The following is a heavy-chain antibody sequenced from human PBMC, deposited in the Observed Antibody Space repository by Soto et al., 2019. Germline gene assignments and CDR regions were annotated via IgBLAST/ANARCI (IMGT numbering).Heavy chain of an antibody. D-gene: IGHD2-21*01. CDR1: GGTFSSYA. Sequence: QVQLVQSGAEVKKPGSSVKVSCKASGGTFSSYAISWVRQAPGQGLEWMGGIIPIFGTANYAQKFQGRVTITADESTSAAYMELSSLRSEDTAVYYCARVTAELHMVGYYYYGMDVWGQGTTVTVSS. J-gene: IGHJ6*02. CDR2: IIPIFGTA. V-gene: IGHV1-69*01. CDR3: ARVTAELHMVGYYYYGMDV.